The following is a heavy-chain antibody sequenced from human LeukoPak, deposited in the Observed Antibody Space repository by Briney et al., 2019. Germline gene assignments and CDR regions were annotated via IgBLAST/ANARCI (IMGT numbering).Heavy chain of an antibody. Sequence: KASETLSLTCTVSGGSISSYYWSWIRQPPGKGLEWIGYIYYSGSTTYNPSLKSRVTISVDTSKNQFSLKLSSVTAADTAVYYCARGPLRHYYGSGDDAFDIWGQGTMVTVSS. J-gene: IGHJ3*02. V-gene: IGHV4-59*01. D-gene: IGHD3-10*01. CDR1: GGSISSYY. CDR3: ARGPLRHYYGSGDDAFDI. CDR2: IYYSGST.